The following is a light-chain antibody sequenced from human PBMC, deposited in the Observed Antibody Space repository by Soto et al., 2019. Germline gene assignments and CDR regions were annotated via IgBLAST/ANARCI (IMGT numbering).Light chain of an antibody. J-gene: IGLJ1*01. CDR2: EVT. V-gene: IGLV2-14*01. CDR3: CSYTITSTHFV. Sequence: QSALTQPASVSGSPGQSITISCTGTSSDIGGSNYVSWYQQHPGKAPKLMISEVTNRPSGVSNRFSGSKSGNTASLTISGLQTDDEADYYCCSYTITSTHFVFGTGTKLTVL. CDR1: SSDIGGSNY.